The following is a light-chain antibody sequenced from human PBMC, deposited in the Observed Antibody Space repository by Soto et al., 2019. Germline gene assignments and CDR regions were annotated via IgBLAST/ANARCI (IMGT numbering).Light chain of an antibody. V-gene: IGLV2-14*01. Sequence: QSALTQPASVSGSPGQSITISCTGTSSDVGGYNYVSWYQQHPGKAPKLMIYDVSSRPSGVSNRFSGSKSGNTASLTISGLQAEDEADYYCGSYTYTSTVVFGGGTKLTVL. CDR3: GSYTYTSTVV. CDR1: SSDVGGYNY. CDR2: DVS. J-gene: IGLJ2*01.